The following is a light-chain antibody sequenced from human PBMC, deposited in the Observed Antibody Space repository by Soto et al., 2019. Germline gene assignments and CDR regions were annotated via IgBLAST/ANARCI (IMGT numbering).Light chain of an antibody. CDR3: QSYDSSLSGWV. CDR1: SPNIGAGYG. CDR2: GNS. V-gene: IGLV1-40*01. Sequence: QAVVTQPPSVSGAPGQRVTISCTGSSPNIGAGYGVHWYQQLPGTAPKLLIYGNSNRPSGVPDRFSGSKSGTSASLAITGLRADDEAHYYCQSYDSSLSGWVFGGGTKVTVL. J-gene: IGLJ3*02.